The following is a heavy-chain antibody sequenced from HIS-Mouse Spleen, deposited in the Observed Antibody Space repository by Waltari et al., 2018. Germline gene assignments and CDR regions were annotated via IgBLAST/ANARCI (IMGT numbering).Heavy chain of an antibody. D-gene: IGHD3-3*01. V-gene: IGHV4-31*03. CDR1: GGSISSGGYY. CDR3: ARSPYYDFWSGYSDNWFDP. CDR2: IYYSGST. Sequence: QVQLQESGPGLVKPSQTLSLTCTVSGGSISSGGYYWSWIPHHPGQGLGWIGYIYYSGSTYYNPSLKRRVTISVATSKTQFSLKLSSVTAADTAVYYCARSPYYDFWSGYSDNWFDPWGQGTLVTVSS. J-gene: IGHJ5*02.